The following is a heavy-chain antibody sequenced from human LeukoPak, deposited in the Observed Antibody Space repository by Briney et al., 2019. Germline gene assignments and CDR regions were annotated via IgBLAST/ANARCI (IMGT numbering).Heavy chain of an antibody. CDR1: GGSISSSSYY. J-gene: IGHJ5*02. Sequence: LETPSLTCTVSGGSISSSSYYWGWTRQPPGKGLEWIGRIYYSGSTSYNPSLKSRVTISVDTSKNQFSLKLSSVTAADTAVYYWAILVRGTTDWFDPWGQVTLFTFSS. CDR3: AILVRGTTDWFDP. CDR2: IYYSGST. V-gene: IGHV4-39*05. D-gene: IGHD1-14*01.